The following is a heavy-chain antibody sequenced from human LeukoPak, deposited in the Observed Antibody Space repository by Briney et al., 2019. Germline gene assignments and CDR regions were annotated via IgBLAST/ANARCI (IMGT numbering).Heavy chain of an antibody. V-gene: IGHV4-59*08. CDR2: IYYSGNT. Sequence: SETLSLTCTVSGGSISGYYWSWIRQPPGKGLEWIGYIYYSGNTNYNPSLKSRVTISVDTSKDQFSLKLSSVTAADTAVYYCARTRLSNNYFDCWGQGTLVT. CDR1: GGSISGYY. J-gene: IGHJ4*02. CDR3: ARTRLSNNYFDC. D-gene: IGHD3-16*01.